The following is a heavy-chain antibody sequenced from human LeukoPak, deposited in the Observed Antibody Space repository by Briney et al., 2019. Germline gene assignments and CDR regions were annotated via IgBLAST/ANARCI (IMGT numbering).Heavy chain of an antibody. J-gene: IGHJ6*02. V-gene: IGHV4-59*01. CDR2: IYYSGST. D-gene: IGHD1-26*01. CDR3: ARDPGPGGSYYYYGMDV. Sequence: SETLSLTCTVSGGSISSYYWSWLRQPPGKGLEWIGYIYYSGSTNYNPSLKSRVTISVDTSKNQFSLKLSSVTAADTAVYYCARDPGPGGSYYYYGMDVWGQGTTVTVSS. CDR1: GGSISSYY.